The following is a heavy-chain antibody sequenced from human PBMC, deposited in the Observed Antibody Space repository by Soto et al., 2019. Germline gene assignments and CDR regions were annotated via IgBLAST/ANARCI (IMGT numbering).Heavy chain of an antibody. CDR1: GYTFTSYG. CDR3: ARTHSYSSSSYYYMDV. J-gene: IGHJ6*03. Sequence: GASVKVSCKASGYTFTSYGISWVRQAPGQGLEWMGWISAYNGNTNYAQKLQGRVTMTTGTSTSTAYMELRSLRSDDTAVYYCARTHSYSSSSYYYMDVWGRGTTVTVSS. CDR2: ISAYNGNT. V-gene: IGHV1-18*01. D-gene: IGHD6-6*01.